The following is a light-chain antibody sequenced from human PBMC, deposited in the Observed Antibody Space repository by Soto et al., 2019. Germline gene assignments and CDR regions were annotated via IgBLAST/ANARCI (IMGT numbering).Light chain of an antibody. CDR3: QQHNQWPIT. Sequence: EIGMTQSPATLSVSPGETASLSCRASQSAGNFLAWYQQKPGQAPRLLIYYISTRATGIPARFSGSGSGTESTLTINSLQSEDSAVYYCQQHNQWPITFGQGTRLEIK. CDR2: YIS. V-gene: IGKV3D-15*01. J-gene: IGKJ5*01. CDR1: QSAGNF.